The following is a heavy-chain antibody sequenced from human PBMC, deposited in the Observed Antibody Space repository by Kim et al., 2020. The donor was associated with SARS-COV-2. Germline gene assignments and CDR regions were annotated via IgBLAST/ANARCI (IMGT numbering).Heavy chain of an antibody. V-gene: IGHV3-30*02. CDR2: K. D-gene: IGHD6-19*01. CDR3: AKERYSSGWAY. J-gene: IGHJ4*02. Sequence: KSYAAAGKGRLTISRDNSKNTLYLQMNSLRAEDTAVYYCAKERYSSGWAYWGQGTLVTVSS.